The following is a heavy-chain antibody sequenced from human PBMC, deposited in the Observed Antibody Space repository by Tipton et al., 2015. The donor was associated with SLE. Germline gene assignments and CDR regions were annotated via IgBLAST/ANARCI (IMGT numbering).Heavy chain of an antibody. D-gene: IGHD1-7*01. Sequence: GSLRLSCAASGFTFSSYSMNWVRQAPGKGLEWVSSISSSSSYIYYADSVKGRFTISRDNARISLYLQMNSLRAEDTAVYYCAREYNWNSYYFDDWGQGTLVTVAS. CDR1: GFTFSSYS. CDR3: AREYNWNSYYFDD. J-gene: IGHJ4*02. CDR2: ISSSSSYI. V-gene: IGHV3-21*03.